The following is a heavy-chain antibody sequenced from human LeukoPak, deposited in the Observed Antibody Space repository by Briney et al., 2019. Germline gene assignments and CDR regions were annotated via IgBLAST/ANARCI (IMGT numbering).Heavy chain of an antibody. CDR3: AKVRDTMLRGPIPYFDS. CDR2: ISDSGGSA. Sequence: GGSLRLSCAASGFTFSSYAMSWVRQAPGKGLEWVSAISDSGGSAYYADSVKGRLTISRDNSKNSLYLQMNSLRVEDTAVYYCAKVRDTMLRGPIPYFDSWGQGTLVTVSS. V-gene: IGHV3-23*01. CDR1: GFTFSSYA. D-gene: IGHD3-10*01. J-gene: IGHJ4*02.